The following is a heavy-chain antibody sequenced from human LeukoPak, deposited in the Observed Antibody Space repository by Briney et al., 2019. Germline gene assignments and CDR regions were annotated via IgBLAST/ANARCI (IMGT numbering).Heavy chain of an antibody. CDR3: ARDLRGDAFDI. Sequence: ASVNVSCKASGYTLTSYAMNWVRQAPGQGLELMGWINTNTGNPTYAQGFTGRFVFSLDTSVSTAYLQISSLKAEDTAVYYCARDLRGDAFDIWGQGTMVTVSS. CDR2: INTNTGNP. D-gene: IGHD5/OR15-5a*01. CDR1: GYTLTSYA. V-gene: IGHV7-4-1*02. J-gene: IGHJ3*02.